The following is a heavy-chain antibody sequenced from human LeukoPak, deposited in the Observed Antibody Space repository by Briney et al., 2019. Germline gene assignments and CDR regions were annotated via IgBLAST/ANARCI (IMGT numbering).Heavy chain of an antibody. CDR3: ARGRGAAAGIGVRSWFDP. CDR1: GGSFSGYY. J-gene: IGHJ5*02. V-gene: IGHV4-34*01. CDR2: INHSGST. Sequence: SETLSLTCAVYGGSFSGYYWSWIRQPPGKGLEWIGVINHSGSTNYNTSLKSRVTISVDTSKNQFSLKLSSVTAADTAVYYCARGRGAAAGIGVRSWFDPWGQGTLVTVSS. D-gene: IGHD6-13*01.